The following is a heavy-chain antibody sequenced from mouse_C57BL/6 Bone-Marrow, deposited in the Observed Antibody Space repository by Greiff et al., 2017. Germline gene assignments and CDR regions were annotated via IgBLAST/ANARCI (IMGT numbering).Heavy chain of an antibody. J-gene: IGHJ4*01. V-gene: IGHV1-39*01. Sequence: VQLKESGPELVKPGASVKISCKASGYSFTDYNMNWVKQSNGKSLEWIGVINPKYGTTSYNKKFKGKATLTVDQSSSTAYMQLNSLTSEDSAVYYGTRGYDYDYAMDYGGQGTSVTVSS. CDR3: TRGYDYDYAMDY. CDR1: GYSFTDYN. D-gene: IGHD2-4*01. CDR2: INPKYGTT.